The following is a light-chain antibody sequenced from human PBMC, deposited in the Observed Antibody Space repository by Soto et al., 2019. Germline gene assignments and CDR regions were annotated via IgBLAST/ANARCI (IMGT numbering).Light chain of an antibody. Sequence: EIVLTQSPGTLSLSPGERATLSCRASQSISSSYLAWYQQKPGQAPRLLIYDASNRATGIPDRFSGSGSGTDFTLTVSRLEPEDCAVYYCQQYGSTPITFGLGTRLDIK. CDR2: DAS. J-gene: IGKJ5*01. V-gene: IGKV3-20*01. CDR1: QSISSSY. CDR3: QQYGSTPIT.